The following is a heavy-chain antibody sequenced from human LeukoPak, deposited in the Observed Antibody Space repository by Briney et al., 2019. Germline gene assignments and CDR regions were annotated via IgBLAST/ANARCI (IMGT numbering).Heavy chain of an antibody. CDR2: INPNTGNP. D-gene: IGHD3-16*02. CDR1: GYTFTSYA. CDR3: ARAYQRLGGLSFPDQ. V-gene: IGHV7-4-1*02. Sequence: ASVKVSCKASGYTFTSYAMNWVRQAPGQGLEWMGWINPNTGNPTYAQGFTGRFVFSLDTSVSTTYLQISSLKAEDTAVYYCARAYQRLGGLSFPDQWGQGALVSVSS. J-gene: IGHJ5*02.